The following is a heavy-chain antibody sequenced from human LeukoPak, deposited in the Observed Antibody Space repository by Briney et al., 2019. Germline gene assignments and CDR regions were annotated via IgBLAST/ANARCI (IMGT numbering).Heavy chain of an antibody. CDR2: IYYSGST. D-gene: IGHD5-24*01. J-gene: IGHJ5*02. CDR1: GGSISNYY. Sequence: SETPSLTCTVSGGSISNYYWSWIRQPPGKGLGWIGYIYYSGSTNYNPSLKSRVTISVDTSKNQFSLKLSSVTAADTAVYYCARHTAEKYNWFDRWGQGTLVTVSS. V-gene: IGHV4-59*08. CDR3: ARHTAEKYNWFDR.